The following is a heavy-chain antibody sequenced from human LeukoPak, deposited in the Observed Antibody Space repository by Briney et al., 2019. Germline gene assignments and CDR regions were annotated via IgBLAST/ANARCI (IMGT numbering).Heavy chain of an antibody. CDR2: TNPNSGNT. V-gene: IGHV1-8*01. J-gene: IGHJ4*02. D-gene: IGHD6-13*01. CDR3: ARVKGSSWPDS. CDR1: GYTFTSYD. Sequence: ASVKVSCKVSGYTFTSYDINWVRQATGQGLEWMGWTNPNSGNTGYARKFQGRVTMTRNTSISTAYMELSSLRSEDTAVYYCARVKGSSWPDSWGQGTLVTVSS.